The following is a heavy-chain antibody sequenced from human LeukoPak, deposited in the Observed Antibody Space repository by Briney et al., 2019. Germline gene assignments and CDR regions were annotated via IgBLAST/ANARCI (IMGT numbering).Heavy chain of an antibody. V-gene: IGHV3-7*01. Sequence: GGSLRLSCAASGFIFSNYWMTWVRQAPGKGLEWVANIKQDGRSKYYVESVKGRFTISRDNAKNSLYLQMNSLRAEDTAIYYCARDTTYKLDSWGQGTLVTVSS. J-gene: IGHJ4*02. CDR3: ARDTTYKLDS. D-gene: IGHD1-1*01. CDR1: GFIFSNYW. CDR2: IKQDGRSK.